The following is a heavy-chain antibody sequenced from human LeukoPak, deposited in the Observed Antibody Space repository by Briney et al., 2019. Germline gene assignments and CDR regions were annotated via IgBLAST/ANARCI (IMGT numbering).Heavy chain of an antibody. D-gene: IGHD2-2*02. CDR3: ARGRYCSSYSCYSDY. Sequence: GKSLRLSCAASGFTFSSYAMHWVRQAPGKGLEWVAVISYDGSNKYYADSVKGRFTISRDNSKNTLYLQMNSLRAEDTAVYYCARGRYCSSYSCYSDYWGQGTLVTVSS. CDR1: GFTFSSYA. CDR2: ISYDGSNK. J-gene: IGHJ4*02. V-gene: IGHV3-30*04.